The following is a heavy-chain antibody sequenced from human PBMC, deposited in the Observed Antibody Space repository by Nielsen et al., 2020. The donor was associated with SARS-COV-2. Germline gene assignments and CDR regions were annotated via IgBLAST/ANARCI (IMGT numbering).Heavy chain of an antibody. J-gene: IGHJ6*02. Sequence: SVKVSCKASGYTFTSYYMHWVRQAPGQGLEWMGIINPSGGSTSYAQKFHGRVTMTRDTSTRTVYMELSSLRSEDTAVYYCASNSMQRSSMDVWGQGTTVTVSS. CDR1: GYTFTSYY. CDR3: ASNSMQRSSMDV. V-gene: IGHV1-46*01. D-gene: IGHD2/OR15-2a*01. CDR2: INPSGGST.